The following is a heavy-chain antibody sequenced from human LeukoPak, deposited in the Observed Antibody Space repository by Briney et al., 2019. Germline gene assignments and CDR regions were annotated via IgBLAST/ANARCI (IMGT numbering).Heavy chain of an antibody. D-gene: IGHD4-23*01. V-gene: IGHV5-10-1*01. J-gene: IGHJ6*02. Sequence: GESLRISFKGSGYSFTNYWITWVRQMPGKGLEWMGRIDPSDSYTNYSPSFQGHVTISADKSINTAYLQWSTLKASDTAMYFCARRDGGNSDNYYYYGMDVWGQGTTVTVSS. CDR2: IDPSDSYT. CDR3: ARRDGGNSDNYYYYGMDV. CDR1: GYSFTNYW.